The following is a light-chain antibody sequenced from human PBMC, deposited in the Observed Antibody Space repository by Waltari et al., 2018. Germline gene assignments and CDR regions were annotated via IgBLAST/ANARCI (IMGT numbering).Light chain of an antibody. Sequence: SHELTQPPSVSVSPGQTASISCSGDKLGNKYASWYQQKPGQSPLLVIYLDYNRPSGIPERFSGTNAGNTATLTISGTQAMDEADYYCQAWDSTTVAFGEGTRLTVL. CDR1: KLGNKY. J-gene: IGLJ2*01. V-gene: IGLV3-1*01. CDR2: LDY. CDR3: QAWDSTTVA.